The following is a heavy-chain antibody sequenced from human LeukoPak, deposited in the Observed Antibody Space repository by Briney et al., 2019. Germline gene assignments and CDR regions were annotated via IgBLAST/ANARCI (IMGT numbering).Heavy chain of an antibody. Sequence: GGSLRLSCTASGFPFVEYSMNWVRQAPGKGLEWISYIGIDSGNTKYADSVRGRFTISADKAKNSLYLQMNSLRVEDTAVYYCARDHNYAFDNWGQGTLVSVAS. J-gene: IGHJ4*02. V-gene: IGHV3-48*01. CDR3: ARDHNYAFDN. CDR1: GFPFVEYS. D-gene: IGHD1-1*01. CDR2: IGIDSGNT.